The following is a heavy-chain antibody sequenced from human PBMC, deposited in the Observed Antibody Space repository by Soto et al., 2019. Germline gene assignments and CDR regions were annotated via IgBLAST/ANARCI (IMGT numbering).Heavy chain of an antibody. Sequence: ASVKVSCKASGYTFTGYYMHWVRQAPGQGLEWMGWINPNSGGTNYAQKFQGRVTMTRDTSISTAYMELSRLRSDDTAVYYCARDFSLWGALDIWGQGTMVTVSS. V-gene: IGHV1-2*02. D-gene: IGHD3-16*01. CDR3: ARDFSLWGALDI. CDR1: GYTFTGYY. CDR2: INPNSGGT. J-gene: IGHJ3*02.